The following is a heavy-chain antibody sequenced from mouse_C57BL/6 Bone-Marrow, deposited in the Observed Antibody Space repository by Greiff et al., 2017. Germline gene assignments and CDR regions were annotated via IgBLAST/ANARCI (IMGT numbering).Heavy chain of an antibody. CDR3: KAPDGGNAMDY. J-gene: IGHJ4*01. V-gene: IGHV1-5*01. CDR2: IYPGHSDT. Sequence: EVQLQQSGTVLARPGASVMMSCKTSGYTFTSYWMHWVKQRPGPGLELIGAIYPGHSDTSYNQPFQAKAKLTAVTSARTDYMEHSSLTNEDSAGYYCKAPDGGNAMDYWGQGTSVTVSS. CDR1: GYTFTSYW.